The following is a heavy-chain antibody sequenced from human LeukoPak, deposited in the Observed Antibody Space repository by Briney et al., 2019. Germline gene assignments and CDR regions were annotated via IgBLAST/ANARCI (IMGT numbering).Heavy chain of an antibody. J-gene: IGHJ4*02. CDR1: GFTVSSNY. CDR2: IYSGGST. CDR3: ARGAGTGDYALFHYFDY. Sequence: GGSLRLSCAASGFTVSSNYMSWVRQAPGKGLEWVSVIYSGGSTYYADSVKGRFTISRDNSKSTLYLQINSLRAEDTAVYYCARGAGTGDYALFHYFDYWGQGTLVTVSS. V-gene: IGHV3-66*01. D-gene: IGHD1-1*01.